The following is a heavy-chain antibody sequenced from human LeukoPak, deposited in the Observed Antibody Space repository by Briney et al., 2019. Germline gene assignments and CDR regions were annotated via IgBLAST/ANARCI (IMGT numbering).Heavy chain of an antibody. J-gene: IGHJ3*02. Sequence: GESLKISCKGSGYSFTSYWIGWVRQMPGKGLEWMGIIYPGDSDTRYSPSFQGQVTISADKSISTAYLQWSSLKASDTAMYYCARFCTSCYMLEAFDSLVQGRIVTVSS. CDR3: ARFCTSCYMLEAFDS. V-gene: IGHV5-51*01. CDR1: GYSFTSYW. CDR2: IYPGDSDT. D-gene: IGHD2-2*02.